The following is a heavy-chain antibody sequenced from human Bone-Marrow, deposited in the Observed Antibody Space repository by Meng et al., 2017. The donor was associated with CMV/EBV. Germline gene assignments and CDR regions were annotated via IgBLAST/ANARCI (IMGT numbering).Heavy chain of an antibody. CDR3: AREVGYDSSGSQPD. J-gene: IGHJ4*02. D-gene: IGHD3-22*01. V-gene: IGHV1-46*01. CDR2: INPSGGST. CDR1: GYTLPSYY. Sequence: SGYTLPSYYIHWVRQAPGQGRGWMGIINPSGGSTSYAQKFQGRVTMTRDTSTSTVYMELSSLRSEDTAVYYCAREVGYDSSGSQPDWGQGTLVTVSS.